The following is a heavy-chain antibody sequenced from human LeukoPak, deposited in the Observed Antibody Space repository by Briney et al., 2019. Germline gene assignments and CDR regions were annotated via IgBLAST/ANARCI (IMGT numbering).Heavy chain of an antibody. J-gene: IGHJ3*02. CDR2: INPNSGGT. CDR3: AREIAVAGMPFDI. Sequence: ASVKVSCKASGYTFTGYYMHWVRQAPGQGLEWMGRINPNSGGTNYAQKFQGRVTMTRDTSISTAYMEPSRLRSDDTAVYYCAREIAVAGMPFDIWGQGTMVTVSS. CDR1: GYTFTGYY. V-gene: IGHV1-2*06. D-gene: IGHD6-19*01.